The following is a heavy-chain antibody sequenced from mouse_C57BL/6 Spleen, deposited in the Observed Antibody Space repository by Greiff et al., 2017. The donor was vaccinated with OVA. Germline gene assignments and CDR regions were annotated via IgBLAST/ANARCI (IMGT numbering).Heavy chain of an antibody. CDR3: ARRPLRRDFDY. D-gene: IGHD2-12*01. CDR1: GYTFTSYW. Sequence: QVQLQQPGAELVKPGASVKLSCKASGYTFTSYWLQWVKQRPGQGLEWIGEIDPSDRYTNYNQKFKGKATLTVDTSSSTAYMQLSSLTSEDSAVYCGARRPLRRDFDYWGQGTTLTVSS. V-gene: IGHV1-50*01. J-gene: IGHJ2*01. CDR2: IDPSDRYT.